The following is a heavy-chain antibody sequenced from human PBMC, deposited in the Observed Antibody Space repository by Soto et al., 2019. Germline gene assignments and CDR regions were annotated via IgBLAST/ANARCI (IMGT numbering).Heavy chain of an antibody. CDR1: GFSFSSYG. CDR3: GTQNDDSGSYFDY. CDR2: ISYDGSNK. Sequence: TGWSLRLSCAAAGFSFSSYGMHWVRQAPGKGLEWVAVISYDGSNKYYADSVKGRFTISRENSKNTLYLQMNSLRAEDTAVYYCGTQNDDSGSYFDYWGQGTLVTVSS. V-gene: IGHV3-30*03. D-gene: IGHD1-26*01. J-gene: IGHJ4*02.